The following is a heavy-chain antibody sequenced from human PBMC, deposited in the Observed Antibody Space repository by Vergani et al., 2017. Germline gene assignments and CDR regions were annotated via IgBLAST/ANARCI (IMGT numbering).Heavy chain of an antibody. CDR2: ISSSGSTI. CDR1: GFTFSSYE. V-gene: IGHV3-48*03. D-gene: IGHD3-3*01. J-gene: IGHJ4*02. CDR3: ARDSPITIFGIDDY. Sequence: EVQLVESGGGLVQPGGSLRLSCAASGFTFSSYEMNWVRQAPGKGLEWVSYISSSGSTIYYADSVKGRFTISRDNAKNSLYLQMNSLRAEDTAVYYCARDSPITIFGIDDYWGQGTLVTVSS.